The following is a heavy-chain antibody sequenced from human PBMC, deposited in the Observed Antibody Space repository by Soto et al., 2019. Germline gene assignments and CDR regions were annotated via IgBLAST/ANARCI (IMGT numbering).Heavy chain of an antibody. Sequence: LVTLCVPWTVAGGTIISISYRRIRNRQPPGKGLEWIGSIYYDATTYSNPSLKSRVSLSVDTSRNQFSLKLTSVTAADTAIYYCSRHGVNSPFRFWGQGTMVTVSS. D-gene: IGHD3-3*01. J-gene: IGHJ3*01. CDR1: GGTIISISYR. CDR2: IYYDATT. CDR3: SRHGVNSPFRF. V-gene: IGHV4-39*01.